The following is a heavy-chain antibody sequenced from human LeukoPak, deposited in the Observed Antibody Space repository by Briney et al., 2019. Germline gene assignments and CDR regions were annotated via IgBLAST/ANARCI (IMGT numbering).Heavy chain of an antibody. CDR2: ISGSGGST. J-gene: IGHJ4*02. D-gene: IGHD4-17*01. Sequence: PGGSLRLSCAASGFTFSSYAMSWVRQAPGKGLEWASAISGSGGSTYYADSVKGRFTISRDNSKNTLYLQMNSLRAEDTAVYYCAKALGTTVTKNPLDYWGQGTLVTVSS. V-gene: IGHV3-23*01. CDR3: AKALGTTVTKNPLDY. CDR1: GFTFSSYA.